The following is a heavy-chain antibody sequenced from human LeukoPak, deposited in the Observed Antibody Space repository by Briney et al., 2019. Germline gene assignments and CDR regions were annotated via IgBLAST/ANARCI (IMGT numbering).Heavy chain of an antibody. Sequence: GGSLRLSCAASGFTFSSYSMNWVRQAPGKGLEWVSSISSSGSYIYYADSVKGRFTVSRDNAKNSLYLQMNSLRAEDTAVYYCAREGIAVARYYMDVWGKGTTVTVSS. CDR2: ISSSGSYI. J-gene: IGHJ6*03. V-gene: IGHV3-21*01. CDR3: AREGIAVARYYMDV. CDR1: GFTFSSYS. D-gene: IGHD6-19*01.